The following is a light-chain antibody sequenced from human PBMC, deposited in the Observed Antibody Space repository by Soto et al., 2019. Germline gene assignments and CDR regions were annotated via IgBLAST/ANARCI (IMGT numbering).Light chain of an antibody. V-gene: IGKV3-15*01. CDR2: GAS. CDR1: QSVGHN. CDR3: QRQSNWPRT. Sequence: EIVMPQSPVPMSVSPGERATLPCRASQSVGHNLAWYQQKPGQAPRLLIHGASTRATDIPARFSGSGAGTEFTLTISSLQSEDFAIYYCQRQSNWPRTFGQGTKVDIK. J-gene: IGKJ1*01.